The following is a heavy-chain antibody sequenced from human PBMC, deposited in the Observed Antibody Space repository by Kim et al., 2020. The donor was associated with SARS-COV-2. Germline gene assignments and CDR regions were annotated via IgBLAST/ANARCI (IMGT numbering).Heavy chain of an antibody. CDR3: ARDRVARRVAFDY. Sequence: GSLRLSCAASGFTFSSYSMNWVRQAPGKGLEWVSYISSSSSTIYYADSVKGRFTISRDNAKNSLYLQMNSLGDEDTAVYYCARDRVARRVAFDYWGQGTLVTVSS. V-gene: IGHV3-48*02. D-gene: IGHD2-15*01. CDR2: ISSSSSTI. CDR1: GFTFSSYS. J-gene: IGHJ4*02.